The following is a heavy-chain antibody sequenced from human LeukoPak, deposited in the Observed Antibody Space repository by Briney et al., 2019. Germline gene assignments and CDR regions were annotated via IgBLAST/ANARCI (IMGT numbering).Heavy chain of an antibody. J-gene: IGHJ4*02. V-gene: IGHV3-23*01. CDR1: GFTFATYA. Sequence: GGSLRLSCAASGFTFATYATSWVRQAPGKGLELVSSISGSGGVTYYADSVKGRFTISRDNSKNTLYLQMNSLRAEDTAVYYCAKSPTSSGSYYSPLYFDYWGQGTLVTVSS. D-gene: IGHD3-10*01. CDR3: AKSPTSSGSYYSPLYFDY. CDR2: ISGSGGVT.